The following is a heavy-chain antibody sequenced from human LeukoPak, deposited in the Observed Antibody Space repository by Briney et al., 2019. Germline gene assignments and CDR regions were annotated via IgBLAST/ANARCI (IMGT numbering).Heavy chain of an antibody. CDR2: ISSSGSTI. V-gene: IGHV3-48*03. CDR1: GFTFSSYE. Sequence: PGGSLRLSCAASGFTFSSYEMNWVRQAPGKGLEWVSYISSSGSTIYYADSVKGRFTISRDNAKNSLYLQMNSLRAEDTAVYYCAKEGPYDSSGYAPATDEWSTYYFDYWGQGTLVTVSS. CDR3: AKEGPYDSSGYAPATDEWSTYYFDY. J-gene: IGHJ4*02. D-gene: IGHD3-22*01.